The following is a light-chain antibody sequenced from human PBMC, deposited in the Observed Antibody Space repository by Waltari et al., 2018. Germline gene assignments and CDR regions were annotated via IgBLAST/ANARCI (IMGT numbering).Light chain of an antibody. CDR3: QQYYSTPWT. CDR1: QSLLYSSNNKNY. J-gene: IGKJ1*01. V-gene: IGKV4-1*01. Sequence: DIVMTQSPDSLAVSLGERVTINCKSSQSLLYSSNNKNYLAWYQQKPGQAPKLLIYWASTRESGVPNRFSGSGSGTDFTLTISGLQAEDVAVYYCQQYYSTPWTFGQGTKVDIK. CDR2: WAS.